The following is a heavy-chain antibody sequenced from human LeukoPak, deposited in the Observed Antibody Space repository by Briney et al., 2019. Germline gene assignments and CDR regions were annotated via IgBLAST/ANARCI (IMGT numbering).Heavy chain of an antibody. CDR1: GFTFSSYG. D-gene: IGHD3-22*01. J-gene: IGHJ4*02. CDR2: IWYDGSNK. Sequence: GGSLRLSCAASGFTFSSYGMHWVRQAPGKGLEWVAVIWYDGSNKYYADSVKGRFTISRDNSKNTLYLQMDSLRAEDTAVYYCARGIVTMIVVIDYWGQGTLVTVSS. CDR3: ARGIVTMIVVIDY. V-gene: IGHV3-33*01.